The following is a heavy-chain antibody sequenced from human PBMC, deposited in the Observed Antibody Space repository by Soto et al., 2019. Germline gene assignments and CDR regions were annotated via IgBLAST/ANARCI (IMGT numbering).Heavy chain of an antibody. D-gene: IGHD2-8*01. CDR2: IRAYNGDT. Sequence: QAQLVQSGGEVKKPGASVKVSCRASGYTFTSYGYAWVLHAPGQWLDWMGCIRAYNGDTNYAQKFQATVTLPPYQATTTAHMELRNLGADDTAGYYCTRSGSNCTSTACRLDSFWGRGCLVTFSS. V-gene: IGHV1-18*01. CDR1: GYTFTSYG. CDR3: TRSGSNCTSTACRLDSF. J-gene: IGHJ1*01.